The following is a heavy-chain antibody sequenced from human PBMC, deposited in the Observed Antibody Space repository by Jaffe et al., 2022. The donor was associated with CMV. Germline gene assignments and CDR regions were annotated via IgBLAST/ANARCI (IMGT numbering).Heavy chain of an antibody. D-gene: IGHD4-17*01. CDR3: ARIFGDSRGRIDY. CDR1: GYTFTTNW. J-gene: IGHJ4*02. CDR2: IYPGDSNT. Sequence: EVQLVQSGAEVKKPGESLKISCKGSGYTFTTNWIAWVRQVPGKGLEWMGIIYPGDSNTRYSPSFQGQVTISADKSISAAYLQWSSLKASDTAMYYCARIFGDSRGRIDYWGQGTLVTVSS. V-gene: IGHV5-51*01.